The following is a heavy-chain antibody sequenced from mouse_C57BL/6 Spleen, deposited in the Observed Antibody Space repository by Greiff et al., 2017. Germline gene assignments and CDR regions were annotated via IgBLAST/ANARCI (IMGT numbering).Heavy chain of an antibody. Sequence: QVQLQQPGAELVMPGASVKLSCKASGYTFTSYWMHWVKQRPGQGLEWIGEIDPSDSYTNYNQKFKGKSTLTVDKSSSTAYMQLSSLTSEDSAVYYCARLGTAQASFAYWGQGTLDTVSA. J-gene: IGHJ3*01. CDR1: GYTFTSYW. V-gene: IGHV1-69*01. D-gene: IGHD3-2*02. CDR3: ARLGTAQASFAY. CDR2: IDPSDSYT.